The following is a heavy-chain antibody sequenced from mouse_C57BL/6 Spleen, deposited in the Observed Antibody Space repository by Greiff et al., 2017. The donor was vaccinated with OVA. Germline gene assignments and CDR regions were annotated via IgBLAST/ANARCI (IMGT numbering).Heavy chain of an antibody. Sequence: QVQLQQPGAELVKPGASVKMSCKASGYTFTSYWITWVKQRPGQGLEWIGDIYPGSGSTNYNEKFKSKATLTVDTSSSTAYLQLSSLTSEDSAVYYCARSLYDYDGYYAMDYWGQGTSVTVSS. J-gene: IGHJ4*01. CDR2: IYPGSGST. V-gene: IGHV1-55*01. CDR3: ARSLYDYDGYYAMDY. CDR1: GYTFTSYW. D-gene: IGHD2-4*01.